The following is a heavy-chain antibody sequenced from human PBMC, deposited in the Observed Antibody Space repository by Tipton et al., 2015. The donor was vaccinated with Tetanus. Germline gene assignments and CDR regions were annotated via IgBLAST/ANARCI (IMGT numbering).Heavy chain of an antibody. D-gene: IGHD3-22*01. Sequence: TLSLTCTVSGGSISSYYWSWIRQPAGKGLEWIGRIYTSGSIHYNPSLKSRVTMSVDTSKNQFSLKLSSVTAADTAVYYCAREGDYYDSAFGYWGQGTLVTVSS. CDR3: AREGDYYDSAFGY. CDR1: GGSISSYY. J-gene: IGHJ4*02. V-gene: IGHV4-4*07. CDR2: IYTSGSI.